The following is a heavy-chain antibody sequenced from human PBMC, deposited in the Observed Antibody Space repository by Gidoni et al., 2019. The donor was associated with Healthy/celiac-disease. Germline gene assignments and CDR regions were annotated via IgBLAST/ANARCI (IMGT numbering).Heavy chain of an antibody. J-gene: IGHJ6*02. CDR1: GFTFDDYA. D-gene: IGHD1-1*01. V-gene: IGHV3-9*01. Sequence: EVQLVESGGGLVQPGRSLRLSCAASGFTFDDYAMHWVRQAPGKGLEWVSGISWNSGSIGYADSVKGRFTISRDNAKNSLYLQMNSLRAEDTALYYCAKALNWNSYYYYYGMDVWGQGTTVTVSS. CDR3: AKALNWNSYYYYYGMDV. CDR2: ISWNSGSI.